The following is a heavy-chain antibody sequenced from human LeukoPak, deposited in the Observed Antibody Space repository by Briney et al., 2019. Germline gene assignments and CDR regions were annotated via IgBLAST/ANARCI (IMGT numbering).Heavy chain of an antibody. CDR1: GYSISSGYY. CDR3: ARPRLLTTSGYAFYYMDV. J-gene: IGHJ6*03. CDR2: MYHSGST. V-gene: IGHV4-38-2*01. D-gene: IGHD5-12*01. Sequence: SETLSLTCAVSGYSISSGYYWGWIRQPPGKGLEWIGSMYHSGSTYYNPSLKSRVTISVDTSENQFSLKLTSVTAADTYVDFCARPRLLTTSGYAFYYMDVWGKGTTVTVSS.